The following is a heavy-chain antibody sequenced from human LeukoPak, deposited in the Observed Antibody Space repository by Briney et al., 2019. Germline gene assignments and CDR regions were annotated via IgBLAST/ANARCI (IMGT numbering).Heavy chain of an antibody. V-gene: IGHV3-20*04. CDR2: INWNGGST. Sequence: GGSLRLSCAASGFIFDDHGMSWVRQAPGKGLEWVSGINWNGGSTGYADSVKGRFTISRDNAKNSLYLQMDSLSAEDTAFYYCAKNLGSGWYFPFDYWGQGTLVTVSS. CDR1: GFIFDDHG. D-gene: IGHD6-19*01. J-gene: IGHJ4*02. CDR3: AKNLGSGWYFPFDY.